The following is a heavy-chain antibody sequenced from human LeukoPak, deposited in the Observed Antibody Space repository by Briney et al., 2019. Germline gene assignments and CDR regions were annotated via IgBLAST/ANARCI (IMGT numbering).Heavy chain of an antibody. D-gene: IGHD6-25*01. CDR2: IIPIFGTA. CDR1: GGTFSSYA. J-gene: IGHJ6*02. V-gene: IGHV1-69*13. Sequence: EASVKVSCKASGGTFSSYAIGWVRQAPGQGLEWMGGIIPIFGTANYAQKFQGRVTITADESTSTAYMELSSLRSEDTAVYYCARDPGIAAAGGDYYYYGMDVWGQGTTVTVSS. CDR3: ARDPGIAAAGGDYYYYGMDV.